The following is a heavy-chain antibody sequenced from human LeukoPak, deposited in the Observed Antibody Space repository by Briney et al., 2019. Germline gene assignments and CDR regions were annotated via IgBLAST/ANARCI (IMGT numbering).Heavy chain of an antibody. J-gene: IGHJ4*02. CDR3: ARHQHRGLLRIDY. Sequence: SETLSLTCTVSGGSISSSSYYWGWIRQPRGKGLEWIGSIYYSGSTYYNPSLKSRVTISVDTSKNQFSLKLSSVTAADTAVYYCARHQHRGLLRIDYWGQGTLVTVSS. D-gene: IGHD3-22*01. V-gene: IGHV4-39*01. CDR2: IYYSGST. CDR1: GGSISSSSYY.